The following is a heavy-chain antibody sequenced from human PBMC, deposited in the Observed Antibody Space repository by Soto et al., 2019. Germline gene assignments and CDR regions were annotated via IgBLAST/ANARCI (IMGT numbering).Heavy chain of an antibody. CDR2: IYYSGST. CDR3: ATQEVGGSYVYTFDP. Sequence: PSETLSLTCAVSDGSITSSSYYWGWIRQPPGKGLEWIGSIYYSGSTYYNPSLKSRVTISVDTSKNQFSLKLSSVTAADTAVYYCATQEVGGSYVYTFDPWGQGTLVTVSS. D-gene: IGHD1-26*01. J-gene: IGHJ5*02. V-gene: IGHV4-39*01. CDR1: DGSITSSSYY.